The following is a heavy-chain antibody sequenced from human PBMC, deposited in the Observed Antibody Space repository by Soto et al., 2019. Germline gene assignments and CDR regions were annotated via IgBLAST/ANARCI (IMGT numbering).Heavy chain of an antibody. Sequence: EVQLLESGGGLVQPGGSLRLSCGAAGFTFSSCAMSWVRQAPGKGLEWVSAITVSGNTTYYADSVKGRFTSSRDNAKNTPGLQMNRLGAEDTVVYYCAAMITLSTWYYWGQGTMVTVSS. CDR2: ITVSGNTT. CDR1: GFTFSSCA. CDR3: AAMITLSTWYY. D-gene: IGHD3-16*01. V-gene: IGHV3-23*01. J-gene: IGHJ4*02.